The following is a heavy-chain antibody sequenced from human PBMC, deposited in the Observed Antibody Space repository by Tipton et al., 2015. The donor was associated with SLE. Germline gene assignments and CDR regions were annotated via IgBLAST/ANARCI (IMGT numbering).Heavy chain of an antibody. CDR2: IYYSGST. CDR3: AREGRREQLALDY. J-gene: IGHJ4*02. CDR1: GDSISSSSCY. V-gene: IGHV4-39*07. D-gene: IGHD6-6*01. Sequence: TLSITCTVSGDSISSSSCYWGWIRQPPGKGLEWIGSIYYSGSTYYNPSLKSRVTISVDTSKNQFSLKLSSVTAADTAVYYCAREGRREQLALDYWGQGTLVTVSS.